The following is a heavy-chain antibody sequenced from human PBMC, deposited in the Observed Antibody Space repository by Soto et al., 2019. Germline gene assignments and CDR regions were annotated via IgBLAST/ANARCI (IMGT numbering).Heavy chain of an antibody. CDR2: ISGSGGST. D-gene: IGHD3-16*02. CDR3: AKVPHSSAYIWGSYRPYFDY. J-gene: IGHJ4*02. V-gene: IGHV3-23*01. Sequence: EVQLLESGGGLVQPGGSLRLSCAASGFTFSSYAMSWVRQAPGKGLEWVSAISGSGGSTYYADSVKGRFTISRDNSKNTLYLQMSSLRAEDTAVYYCAKVPHSSAYIWGSYRPYFDYWGQGTLVTVSS. CDR1: GFTFSSYA.